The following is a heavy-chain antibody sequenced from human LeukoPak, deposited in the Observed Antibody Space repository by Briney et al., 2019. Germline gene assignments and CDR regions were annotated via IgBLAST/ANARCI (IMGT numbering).Heavy chain of an antibody. CDR3: AAQKDPRPLDY. Sequence: SETLSLTCAVSGGSISSGGYSWRWIRQPPGKGLEWIGYIYYSGSTYYNPSLKSRVTISVDTSKNQFSLKLSSVTAADTAVYYCAAQKDPRPLDYWGQGTLITVSS. CDR1: GGSISSGGYS. CDR2: IYYSGST. V-gene: IGHV4-30-4*07. J-gene: IGHJ4*02.